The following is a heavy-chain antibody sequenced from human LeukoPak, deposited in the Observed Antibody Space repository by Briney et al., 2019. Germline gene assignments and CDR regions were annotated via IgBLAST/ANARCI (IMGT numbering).Heavy chain of an antibody. CDR3: ARESKMVYAIQAFHY. CDR1: GGTFSSYA. V-gene: IGHV1-69*05. J-gene: IGHJ4*02. Sequence: PRASVKVSCKASGGTFSSYAISWVRQAPGQGLEWMGGIIPIFGTANYAQKFQGRVTITTDESTSTAYMELSSLRSEDTAAYYCARESKMVYAIQAFHYWGQGTLVTVSS. CDR2: IIPIFGTA. D-gene: IGHD2-8*01.